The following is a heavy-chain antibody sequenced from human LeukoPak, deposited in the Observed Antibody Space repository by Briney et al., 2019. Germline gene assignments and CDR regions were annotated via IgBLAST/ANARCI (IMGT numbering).Heavy chain of an antibody. Sequence: GGSLRLSCAASGFTFSSYAMHWVRQAPGKGLEWVAVISYDGSNRYYADSVKGRFTISRDNSKNTLYLQMNSLRAEDTAVYYCARDGGPYGSGSYYRFWGQGTLVTVSS. CDR1: GFTFSSYA. D-gene: IGHD3-10*01. V-gene: IGHV3-30*04. CDR2: ISYDGSNR. CDR3: ARDGGPYGSGSYYRF. J-gene: IGHJ4*02.